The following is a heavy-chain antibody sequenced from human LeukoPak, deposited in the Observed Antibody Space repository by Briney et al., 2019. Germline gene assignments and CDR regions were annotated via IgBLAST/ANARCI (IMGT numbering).Heavy chain of an antibody. D-gene: IGHD1-26*01. V-gene: IGHV3-53*01. CDR2: IYSGGST. Sequence: GGSLRLSCAASGFTVSSNYMSWVRQAPGKGLEWVSVIYSGGSTYYADSVKGRFTISRDNSKNTLFLHMNSLRAEDTAVYYCARAIVGATGSDYLGQGTLVTVSS. J-gene: IGHJ4*02. CDR1: GFTVSSNY. CDR3: ARAIVGATGSDY.